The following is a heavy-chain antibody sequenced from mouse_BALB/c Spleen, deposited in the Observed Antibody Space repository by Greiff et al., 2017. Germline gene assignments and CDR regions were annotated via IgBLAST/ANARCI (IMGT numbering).Heavy chain of an antibody. V-gene: IGHV14-3*02. CDR3: ARGLPWFAY. CDR2: IDPANGNT. CDR1: GFNIKDTY. J-gene: IGHJ3*01. Sequence: VQLKESGAELVKPGASVKLSCTASGFNIKDTYMHWVKQRPEQGLEWIGRIDPANGNTKYDPKFQGKATITADTSSNTACLQLSSLTSEDTAIYCCARGLPWFAYWGQGTLVTVSA.